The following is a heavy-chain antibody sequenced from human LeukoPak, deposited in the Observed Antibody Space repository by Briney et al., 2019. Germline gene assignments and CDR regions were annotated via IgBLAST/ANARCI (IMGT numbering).Heavy chain of an antibody. J-gene: IGHJ6*03. V-gene: IGHV4-59*01. Sequence: SETLSLTCTVSGGSISSYYWSWIRQPPGKGLEWIGYIYHSGSTKYNPSLKSRVTISVDTSKSQFSLKLSSVTAADTAVYYCARHGYCSGGSCYSWGYYYYMDVWGKGTTVTISS. CDR2: IYHSGST. CDR3: ARHGYCSGGSCYSWGYYYYMDV. D-gene: IGHD2-15*01. CDR1: GGSISSYY.